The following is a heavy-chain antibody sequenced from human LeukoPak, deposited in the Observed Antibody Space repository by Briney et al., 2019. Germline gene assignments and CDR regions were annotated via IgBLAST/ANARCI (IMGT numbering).Heavy chain of an antibody. D-gene: IGHD3-10*01. CDR3: ARHLLWFGELSGGFDS. CDR2: IRSDGSDT. CDR1: GFTFSDTW. Sequence: GGSLRLSCAASGFTFSDTWMHWVRQAPGEGLVWVSRIRSDGSDTRYAESVKGRFTISRDNAKNTLYLQMNSLRAEDTAVYYCARHLLWFGELSGGFDSWGQGTLVTVSS. J-gene: IGHJ4*02. V-gene: IGHV3-74*01.